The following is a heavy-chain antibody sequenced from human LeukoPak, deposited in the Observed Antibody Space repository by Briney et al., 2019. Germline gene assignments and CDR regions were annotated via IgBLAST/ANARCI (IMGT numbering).Heavy chain of an antibody. J-gene: IGHJ6*03. V-gene: IGHV4-59*01. D-gene: IGHD6-13*01. CDR1: GGSISSYY. Sequence: SETLSLTCTVSGGSISSYYWSWIRQPPGKGLEWIGYIYYSGSTNYNPSLKSRVTISVDTSKNQFSLKLSSVTAADTAVYYCARAYGSSWYRDYYYYMDVWGKGTTVTVSS. CDR3: ARAYGSSWYRDYYYYMDV. CDR2: IYYSGST.